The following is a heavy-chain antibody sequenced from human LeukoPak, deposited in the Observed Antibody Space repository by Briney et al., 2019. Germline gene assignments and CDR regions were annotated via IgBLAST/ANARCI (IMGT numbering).Heavy chain of an antibody. J-gene: IGHJ6*03. CDR3: ARHPVTTAGYYYYYYMDV. CDR2: IKQDGSEK. V-gene: IGHV3-7*01. D-gene: IGHD4-11*01. Sequence: GGSLRLSCAASGFTFSSYWMSWVRQAPGRGVEWVAHIKQDGSEKYYVDSVKGRFTISRDNAKNSLYLQMNSLRAEDTAVYYCARHPVTTAGYYYYYYMDVWGKGTTVTVSS. CDR1: GFTFSSYW.